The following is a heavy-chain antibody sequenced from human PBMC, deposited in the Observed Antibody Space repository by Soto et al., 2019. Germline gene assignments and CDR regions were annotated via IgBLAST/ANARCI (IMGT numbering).Heavy chain of an antibody. CDR1: GDSISSSSHY. CDR2: IYYSGGT. D-gene: IGHD6-6*01. Sequence: PSETLSLTCNVSGDSISSSSHYWGWIRQPPGKGLEWIGSIYYSGGTYYHPSLKGRVTISVDTPKNQFSLKLSSVTAADTAAYYCARRAVREIFDYWGQGTLVTVSS. J-gene: IGHJ4*02. V-gene: IGHV4-39*01. CDR3: ARRAVREIFDY.